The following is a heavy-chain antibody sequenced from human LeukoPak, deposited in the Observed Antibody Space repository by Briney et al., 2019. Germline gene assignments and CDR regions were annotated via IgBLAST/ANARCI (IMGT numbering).Heavy chain of an antibody. J-gene: IGHJ6*04. V-gene: IGHV4-38-2*02. CDR3: ARERGTGYYHYYGMDV. D-gene: IGHD1-14*01. CDR1: GYSISSGYY. CDR2: IYHSGST. Sequence: SETLSLTCAVSGYSISSGYYWGWIRQPPGKGLEWIGSIYHSGSTYYNPSLKSRVTISVDTSKNQFSLKLSSVTAADTAVYYCARERGTGYYHYYGMDVWGKGTTVTVSS.